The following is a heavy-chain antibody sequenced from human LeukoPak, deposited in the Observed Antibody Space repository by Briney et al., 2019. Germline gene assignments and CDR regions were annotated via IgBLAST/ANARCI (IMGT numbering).Heavy chain of an antibody. CDR3: ARHGYWYFDL. J-gene: IGHJ2*01. CDR2: IYYSGST. Sequence: SETLSLTCTVSGGSISSSSYYWGWIRQPPGKGLEWIGSIYYSGSTYYNPSLKCRVTISVDTSKIQFALKLSSVTAADTAVYYCARHGYWYFDLWGRGTLVTVSS. CDR1: GGSISSSSYY. V-gene: IGHV4-39*01.